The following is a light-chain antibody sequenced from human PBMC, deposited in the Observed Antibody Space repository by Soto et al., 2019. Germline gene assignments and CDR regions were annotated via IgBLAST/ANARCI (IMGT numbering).Light chain of an antibody. CDR1: QGIRND. Sequence: AIQMTQSPSSLSASVGDRVTIICRARQGIRNDLGWYQQRPGKAPKLLIYATSNLQSGVPSRFSGSGSGPDFTLTINRLQPEDFATYYCLQDYSYPRTFGQGTKVEIK. CDR2: ATS. V-gene: IGKV1-6*01. J-gene: IGKJ1*01. CDR3: LQDYSYPRT.